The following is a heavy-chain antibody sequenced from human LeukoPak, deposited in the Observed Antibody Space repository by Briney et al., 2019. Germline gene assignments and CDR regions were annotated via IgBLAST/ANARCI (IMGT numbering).Heavy chain of an antibody. J-gene: IGHJ4*02. CDR1: GGSFSGYY. Sequence: SETLSLTCADYGGSFSGYYWSWIRQPPGKGLEWIGEINHSGSTNYNPSLRSRVTISVDTSKNQFSLKLSSVTAADTAVYYCARGWRGAARPPRPVDYWGQGTLVTVSS. CDR3: ARGWRGAARPPRPVDY. CDR2: INHSGST. D-gene: IGHD6-6*01. V-gene: IGHV4-34*01.